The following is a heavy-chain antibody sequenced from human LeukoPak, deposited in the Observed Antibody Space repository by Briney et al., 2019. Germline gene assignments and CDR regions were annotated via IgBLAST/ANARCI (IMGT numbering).Heavy chain of an antibody. D-gene: IGHD3-22*01. Sequence: PGGSLRLSCAASGFTFSSYEMNWVRQAPGKGLEWVSGIIGGAGSTYYADSVRGRFTISGDNSKNTLYLQVNSLRAEDTAVYYCAKIMGSGYYYDAFDIWGQGTMVTVSS. CDR3: AKIMGSGYYYDAFDI. J-gene: IGHJ3*02. V-gene: IGHV3-23*01. CDR1: GFTFSSYE. CDR2: IIGGAGST.